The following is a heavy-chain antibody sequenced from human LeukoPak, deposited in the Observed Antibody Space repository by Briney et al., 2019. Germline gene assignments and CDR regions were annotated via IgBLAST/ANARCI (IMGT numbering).Heavy chain of an antibody. D-gene: IGHD5-18*01. CDR1: GFTFGDYA. Sequence: GGSLRLSCTASGFTFGDYAMSWVRQAPGKGPEWVGFIRSKAYGGTTEYAASVRGRFTISRDDSKSIAYLQMNSLKTEDTAVYYCARGYSYGYNYFDYWGQGTLVTVSS. CDR2: IRSKAYGGTT. J-gene: IGHJ4*02. CDR3: ARGYSYGYNYFDY. V-gene: IGHV3-49*04.